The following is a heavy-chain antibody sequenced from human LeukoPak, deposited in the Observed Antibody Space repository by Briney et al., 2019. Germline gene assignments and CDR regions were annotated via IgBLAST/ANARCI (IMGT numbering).Heavy chain of an antibody. CDR3: ARDRYDNSGYHDY. V-gene: IGHV3-48*03. D-gene: IGHD3-22*01. Sequence: GGSLRLSCAASGFSFSSYEMNWVRQAPGKGLEWVSYISSSGSTIYYADSVKGRFTISRDNAKNSLYLQMNGLRAEDTAVYYCARDRYDNSGYHDYWGQGTLVTVSA. CDR2: ISSSGSTI. CDR1: GFSFSSYE. J-gene: IGHJ4*02.